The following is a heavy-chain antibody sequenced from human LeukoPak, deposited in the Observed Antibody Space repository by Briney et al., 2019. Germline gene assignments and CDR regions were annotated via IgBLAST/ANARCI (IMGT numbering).Heavy chain of an antibody. Sequence: GGSLRLSCAASGFTFSPYAMHWVRQAPGKGLEWVAVISYDGNNKFYGDSVKGRFTVSRDNSKNTLDLQMNSLSAEDTAVYFCAREKRARAAPYYYGMDVWGQGATVTVSS. CDR1: GFTFSPYA. D-gene: IGHD2-15*01. CDR2: ISYDGNNK. V-gene: IGHV3-30-3*01. CDR3: AREKRARAAPYYYGMDV. J-gene: IGHJ6*02.